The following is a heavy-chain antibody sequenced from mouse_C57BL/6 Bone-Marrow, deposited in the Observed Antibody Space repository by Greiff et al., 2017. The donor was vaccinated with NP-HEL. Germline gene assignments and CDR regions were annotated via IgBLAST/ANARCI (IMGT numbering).Heavy chain of an antibody. J-gene: IGHJ3*01. Sequence: EVQLQQSGPELVKPGASVKISCKASGYTFTDYYMNWVKQSHGKSLEWIGDINPNNGGTSYNQKFKGKATLTVDKSSSTAYMELRSLTSEDSAVYYCARSLINWDEAWFAYWGQGTLVTVSA. CDR2: INPNNGGT. V-gene: IGHV1-26*01. CDR3: ARSLINWDEAWFAY. D-gene: IGHD4-1*01. CDR1: GYTFTDYY.